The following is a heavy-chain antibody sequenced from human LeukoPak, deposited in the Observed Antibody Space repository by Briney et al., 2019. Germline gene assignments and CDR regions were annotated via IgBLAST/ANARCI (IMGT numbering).Heavy chain of an antibody. Sequence: GGSLRLSCAASGFTFSGSSMHWVRQAPGKGLEWVTFIRYDGSIKYYADSVKGRFTISRDNSKNTLHLQMNSLRVEDTAVYYCAREGGGDCSFDYWGQGTLVTVSS. CDR3: AREGGGDCSFDY. CDR2: IRYDGSIK. V-gene: IGHV3-30*02. J-gene: IGHJ4*02. CDR1: GFTFSGSS. D-gene: IGHD2-21*02.